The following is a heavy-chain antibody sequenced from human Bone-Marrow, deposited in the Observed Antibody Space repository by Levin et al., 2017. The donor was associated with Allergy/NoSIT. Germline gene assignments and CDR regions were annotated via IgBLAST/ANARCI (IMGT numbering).Heavy chain of an antibody. Sequence: KISCKASGGTFSSYAISWVRQAPGQGLEWMGGIIPIFGTANYAQKFQGRVTITADESTSTAYMELSSLRSEDTAVYYCARVGIAARSYYYYMDVWGKGTTVTVSS. CDR1: GGTFSSYA. J-gene: IGHJ6*03. CDR3: ARVGIAARSYYYYMDV. V-gene: IGHV1-69*01. D-gene: IGHD6-6*01. CDR2: IIPIFGTA.